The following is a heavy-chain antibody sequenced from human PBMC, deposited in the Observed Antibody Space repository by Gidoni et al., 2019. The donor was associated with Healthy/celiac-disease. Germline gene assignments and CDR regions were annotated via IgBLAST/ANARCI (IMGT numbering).Heavy chain of an antibody. CDR1: GYPFTSYA. CDR3: ARDPGYSYGPEYYFDY. J-gene: IGHJ4*02. V-gene: IGHV1-3*01. D-gene: IGHD5-18*01. Sequence: QVQLVQSVAEVKKPGSSVKVSCKASGYPFTSYAMHWVRPAPGERFEWMGWINAGNGNRKYSQKVQGRMSITRDTTESAAYMELSRMRTEDTDVYYCARDPGYSYGPEYYFDYWGQGTLVTVSS. CDR2: INAGNGNR.